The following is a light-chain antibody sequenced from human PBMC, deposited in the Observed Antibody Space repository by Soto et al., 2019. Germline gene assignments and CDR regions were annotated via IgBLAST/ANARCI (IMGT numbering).Light chain of an antibody. J-gene: IGKJ5*01. CDR3: QQYNNWPPIT. CDR2: GAS. CDR1: QTVSITY. V-gene: IGKV3-20*01. Sequence: PGESTTLSFRASQTVSITYLTWYQQKPGQAPRLLIFGASKRATGIPDRFSGSGSGRDFTLTISGLEPEDFAVYYCQQYNNWPPITFGQGTRLEIK.